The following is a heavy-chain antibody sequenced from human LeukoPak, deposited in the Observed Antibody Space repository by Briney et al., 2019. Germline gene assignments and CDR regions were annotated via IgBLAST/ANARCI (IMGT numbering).Heavy chain of an antibody. V-gene: IGHV3-30*02. CDR2: IRYDGSNK. D-gene: IGHD6-19*01. CDR3: AKDRGYSSGWYAGGVDY. Sequence: GGSLRLSCAASGFTFSSYGMHWVRQAPGKGLEWVAFIRYDGSNKYYADSMKGRFTISRDNSKNTLYLQMNSLRAEDTAVYYCAKDRGYSSGWYAGGVDYWGQGTLVTVSS. J-gene: IGHJ4*02. CDR1: GFTFSSYG.